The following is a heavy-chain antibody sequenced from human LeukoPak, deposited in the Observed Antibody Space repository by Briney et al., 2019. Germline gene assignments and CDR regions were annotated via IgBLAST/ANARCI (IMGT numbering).Heavy chain of an antibody. V-gene: IGHV3-21*01. D-gene: IGHD2-15*01. CDR1: GFTFSTYS. CDR3: ARCSGGSCYLSDDY. CDR2: ISNGSHYI. Sequence: GGSLRLSCAASGFTFSTYSMNWVRQAPGKGLEGVSSISNGSHYIYYADSVKGRFTISRDNAKNSLYLQMYSLRAEDTAVYYCARCSGGSCYLSDDYWGQGTLVTVSS. J-gene: IGHJ4*02.